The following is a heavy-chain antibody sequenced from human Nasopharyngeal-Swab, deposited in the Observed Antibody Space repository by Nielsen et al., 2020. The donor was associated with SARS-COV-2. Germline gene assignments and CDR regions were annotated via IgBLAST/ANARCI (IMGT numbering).Heavy chain of an antibody. CDR3: ARDMGLLWFGDDAFDI. Sequence: KVSCKGSGYSFTSYWIGWVRQMPGKGLEWMGIIYPGDSDTRYSPSFQGQVTISADKSISTAYLQWSSLKASDTAMYYCARDMGLLWFGDDAFDIWGQGTMVTVSS. D-gene: IGHD3-10*01. J-gene: IGHJ3*02. V-gene: IGHV5-51*01. CDR1: GYSFTSYW. CDR2: IYPGDSDT.